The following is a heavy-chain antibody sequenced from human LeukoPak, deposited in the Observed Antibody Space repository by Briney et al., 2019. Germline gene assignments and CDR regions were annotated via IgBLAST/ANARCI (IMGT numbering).Heavy chain of an antibody. CDR2: INTNTGNP. V-gene: IGHV7-4-1*02. CDR1: RYTFSSYA. D-gene: IGHD6-19*01. J-gene: IGHJ4*02. Sequence: GASVKVSCKASRYTFSSYAMNWVRQAPGQGLEWMGWINTNTGNPTYAQCFTGRFVFSLDTSVSTAYLQISSLKAEDTAVYYCARETSRVDSDRIAVAPYFDYWGQGTLVTVSS. CDR3: ARETSRVDSDRIAVAPYFDY.